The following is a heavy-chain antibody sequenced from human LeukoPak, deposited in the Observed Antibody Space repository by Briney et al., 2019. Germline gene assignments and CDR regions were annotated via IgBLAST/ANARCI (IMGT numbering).Heavy chain of an antibody. J-gene: IGHJ4*02. CDR2: IYHSGST. Sequence: SETLSLTCAVSGDSISSRNWWSWVRQPPGKGLEWIGEIYHSGSTNYNPSLKSRVTISIDKSKNHFSLKLSSVTAADTAVYYCARAAHSGSLAPFDYWGQGTLVTVSS. V-gene: IGHV4-4*02. D-gene: IGHD1-26*01. CDR3: ARAAHSGSLAPFDY. CDR1: GDSISSRNW.